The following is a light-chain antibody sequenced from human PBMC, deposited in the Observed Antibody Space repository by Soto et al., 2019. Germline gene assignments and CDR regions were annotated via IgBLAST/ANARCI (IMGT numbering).Light chain of an antibody. CDR1: QSVSSSY. CDR2: GKS. CDR3: QQYHSSLWT. J-gene: IGKJ1*01. V-gene: IGKV3-20*01. Sequence: EIVLTQSPGTLSLSPGERATLSCRASQSVSSSYLAWYQQKPGQAPRLLMYGKSSRATGIPDRFSGSGSGTDFTLTISRLEPEDFAVYYCQQYHSSLWTFGQGTKVEIK.